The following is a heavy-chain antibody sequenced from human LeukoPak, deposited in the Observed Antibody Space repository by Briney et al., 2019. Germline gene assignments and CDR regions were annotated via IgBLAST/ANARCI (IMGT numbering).Heavy chain of an antibody. CDR1: GYTFTSYG. V-gene: IGHV1-18*01. J-gene: IGHJ6*03. CDR2: ISACNGNT. Sequence: ASVKVSCKASGYTFTSYGISWVRQAPGQGLEWMGWISACNGNTNYAQKLQGRVTMTTDTSTSTAYMELRSLRSDDTAVYYCARVAGYDFWSGSIYYMDVWSKGTTVTVSS. D-gene: IGHD3-3*01. CDR3: ARVAGYDFWSGSIYYMDV.